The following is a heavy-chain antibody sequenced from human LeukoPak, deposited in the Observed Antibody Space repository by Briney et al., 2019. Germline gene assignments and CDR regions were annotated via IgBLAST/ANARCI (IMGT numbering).Heavy chain of an antibody. J-gene: IGHJ6*02. V-gene: IGHV4-4*02. CDR2: IYHSGSI. CDR1: GGSISSTDW. CDR3: ARDLRYSSSWYYYGMDV. D-gene: IGHD6-13*01. Sequence: SETLSLTCAVSGGSISSTDWWTWVRQPPGKGLEWIGEIYHSGSINYNPSLKSRVTISVDRSKNQFSLKLSSVNAADTAVYYCARDLRYSSSWYYYGMDVWGQGTTVTVSS.